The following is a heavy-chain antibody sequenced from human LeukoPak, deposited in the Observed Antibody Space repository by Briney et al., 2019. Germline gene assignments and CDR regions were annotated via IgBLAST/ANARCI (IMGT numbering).Heavy chain of an antibody. CDR3: ARVGVAVAVNDAFDI. CDR2: IKSKTDGGTT. J-gene: IGHJ3*02. V-gene: IGHV3-15*01. D-gene: IGHD6-19*01. Sequence: GGSLRLSCAASGFTFSNAWMSWVRQAPGKGLEWVGRIKSKTDGGTTDYAAPVKGRFTISRDDSKNTLYLQMNSLKTEDTAVYYCARVGVAVAVNDAFDIWGQGTMVTVSS. CDR1: GFTFSNAW.